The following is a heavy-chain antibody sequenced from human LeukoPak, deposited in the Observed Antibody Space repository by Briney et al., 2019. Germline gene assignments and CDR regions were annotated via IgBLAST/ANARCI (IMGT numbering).Heavy chain of an antibody. CDR1: GFTFSSYG. D-gene: IGHD2-15*01. CDR3: AEEPSGGSRDYPPFDY. V-gene: IGHV3-30*18. J-gene: IGHJ4*02. CDR2: ISYDGSNK. Sequence: GGSLRLSCAASGFTFSSYGMHWVRQAPGKGLEWVAVISYDGSNKYYADSVKGRFTISRDNSKNTLYLQMNSLRAEDTAVYYCAEEPSGGSRDYPPFDYWGQGTLVTVSS.